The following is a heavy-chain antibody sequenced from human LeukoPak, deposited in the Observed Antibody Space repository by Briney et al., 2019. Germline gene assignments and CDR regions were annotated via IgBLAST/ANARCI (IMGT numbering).Heavy chain of an antibody. D-gene: IGHD6-19*01. Sequence: GGSLRLSCAASGFTFSSYRMHWVRQTPEKGLVWVSRITSDGSSTNYADSVKGRFIISRDNAKSTLYLQMNSLRAEDTAVYYCARVSTVAGRPFDYWGKGTLVTVSS. CDR2: ITSDGSST. V-gene: IGHV3-74*01. CDR1: GFTFSSYR. CDR3: ARVSTVAGRPFDY. J-gene: IGHJ4*02.